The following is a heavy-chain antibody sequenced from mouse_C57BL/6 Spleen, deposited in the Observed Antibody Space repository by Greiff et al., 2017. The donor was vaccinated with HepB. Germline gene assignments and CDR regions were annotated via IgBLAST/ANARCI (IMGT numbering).Heavy chain of an antibody. V-gene: IGHV1-64*01. CDR2: IHPNSGST. J-gene: IGHJ2*01. D-gene: IGHD2-5*01. CDR1: GYTFTSYW. Sequence: QVHVKQSGAELVKPGASVKLSCKASGYTFTSYWMHWVKQRPGQGLEWIGMIHPNSGSTNYNEKFKSKATLTVDKSSSTAYMQLSSLTSEDSAVYYCARGGYSNYYDYWGQGTTLTVSS. CDR3: ARGGYSNYYDY.